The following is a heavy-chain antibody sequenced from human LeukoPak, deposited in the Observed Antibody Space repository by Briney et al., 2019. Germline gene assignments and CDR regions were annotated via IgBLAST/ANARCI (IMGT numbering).Heavy chain of an antibody. Sequence: GGSLRLSCAASGFTFSSYAMSWVRQAPGKGLEWVSTVSGSAGTTDYADSVKGRFTISRDTSKNTLYLQMNSLRAEDTAVYYCARSPFIIIAAGTATFDSWGQGTLVTVSS. D-gene: IGHD6-13*01. CDR2: VSGSAGTT. CDR1: GFTFSSYA. V-gene: IGHV3-23*01. J-gene: IGHJ4*02. CDR3: ARSPFIIIAAGTATFDS.